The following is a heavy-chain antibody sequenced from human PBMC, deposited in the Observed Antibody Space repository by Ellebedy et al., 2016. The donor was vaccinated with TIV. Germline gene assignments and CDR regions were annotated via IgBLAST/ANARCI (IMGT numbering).Heavy chain of an antibody. D-gene: IGHD4-17*01. CDR3: ARGAVTTPNHYFDY. CDR2: INPNSGGT. J-gene: IGHJ4*02. Sequence: ASVKVSCKASGYTFTGYYMHWVRQAPGQGLEWMGWINPNSGGTNYAQKFQGWVTMTRDTSISTAYMELSRLRSDDTAVYYCARGAVTTPNHYFDYWGQGTLVTVSS. CDR1: GYTFTGYY. V-gene: IGHV1-2*04.